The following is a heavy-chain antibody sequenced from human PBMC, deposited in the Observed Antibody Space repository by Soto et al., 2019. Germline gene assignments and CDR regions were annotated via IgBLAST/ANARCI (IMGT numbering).Heavy chain of an antibody. CDR3: ASFSGANYGDYGGGINY. V-gene: IGHV4-39*01. CDR1: GGSISGSSYY. CDR2: VHYSGST. Sequence: SETLSLTCTVSGGSISGSSYYWGWIRQPPGKGLECIGSVHYSGSTDYNPSLKSRVTISIDTSKNQFSLKLTSVTAADTAVYFCASFSGANYGDYGGGINYWGQGTLVTVSS. D-gene: IGHD4-17*01. J-gene: IGHJ4*02.